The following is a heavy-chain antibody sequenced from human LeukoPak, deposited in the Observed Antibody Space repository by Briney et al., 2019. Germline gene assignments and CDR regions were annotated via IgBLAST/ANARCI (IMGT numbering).Heavy chain of an antibody. J-gene: IGHJ4*02. CDR2: IWYDGSNK. Sequence: GRSLRLSCAASGFTFSSYGMHWVRQAPGKGLEWVAVIWYDGSNKYYADSVKGRFTISRDNSKNTLYLQMNSLRAEDTAVYYCARGPDSSGYHPPDYWGQGTLVTVSS. D-gene: IGHD3-22*01. V-gene: IGHV3-33*01. CDR1: GFTFSSYG. CDR3: ARGPDSSGYHPPDY.